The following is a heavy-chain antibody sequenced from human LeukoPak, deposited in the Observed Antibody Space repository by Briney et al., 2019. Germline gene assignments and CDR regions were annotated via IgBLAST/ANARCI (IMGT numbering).Heavy chain of an antibody. CDR2: IYHSGST. J-gene: IGHJ3*02. D-gene: IGHD3-3*01. CDR1: GYSISSGYY. CDR3: ARDAPIFFWSGYYRAFDI. V-gene: IGHV4-38-2*02. Sequence: SETLSLTCSVSGYSISSGYYWGWIRQPPGKGLEWIGNIYHSGSTYYNPSLKSRVTTSVDTSKNQFSLKLSSVTAADTAVYYCARDAPIFFWSGYYRAFDIWGQGTMVTVSS.